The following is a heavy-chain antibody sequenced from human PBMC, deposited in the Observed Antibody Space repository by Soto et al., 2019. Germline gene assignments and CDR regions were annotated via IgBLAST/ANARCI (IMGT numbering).Heavy chain of an antibody. V-gene: IGHV3-23*01. CDR1: GFTFSSYA. CDR3: AKGREYGSGSYVGY. Sequence: GGSLRLSCAASGFTFSSYAMSWVRQAPGKGLEWVSAISGSGGSTYYADSVKGRFTISRDNSKNTLYLQMNSLRAEDTAVYYCAKGREYGSGSYVGYWGQGTLVTVSS. J-gene: IGHJ4*02. CDR2: ISGSGGST. D-gene: IGHD3-10*01.